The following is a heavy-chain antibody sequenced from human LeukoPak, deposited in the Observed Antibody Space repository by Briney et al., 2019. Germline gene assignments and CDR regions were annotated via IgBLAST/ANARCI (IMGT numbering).Heavy chain of an antibody. CDR3: ARGDRYYDSSL. CDR2: IYYSGST. D-gene: IGHD3-22*01. J-gene: IGHJ4*02. V-gene: IGHV4-59*01. Sequence: SETLSLTCTVSGGSISSYYWSWIRQPPGMGLEWIGYIYYSGSTNYNPSLKSRVTISVDTSKNQFSLKLSSVTAADTAVYYCARGDRYYDSSLWGQGTLVTVSS. CDR1: GGSISSYY.